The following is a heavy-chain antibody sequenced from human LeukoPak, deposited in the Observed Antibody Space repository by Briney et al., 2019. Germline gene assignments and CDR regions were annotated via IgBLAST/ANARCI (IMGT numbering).Heavy chain of an antibody. CDR1: GFTFSSYA. CDR3: ARDYYYDSSGRDAFDI. V-gene: IGHV3-30-3*01. Sequence: SGGSLRLSCAASGFTFSSYAMHWVRQAPGKGLEWVAVISYDGNNKYYADSVKGRFTISRDNSKNTLYLQMNSLRAEDTAVYYCARDYYYDSSGRDAFDIWGQGTMVTVSS. J-gene: IGHJ3*02. D-gene: IGHD3-22*01. CDR2: ISYDGNNK.